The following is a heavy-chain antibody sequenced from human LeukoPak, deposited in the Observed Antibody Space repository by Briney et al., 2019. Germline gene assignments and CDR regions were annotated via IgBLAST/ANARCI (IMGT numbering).Heavy chain of an antibody. CDR1: GCTFSSYA. Sequence: SVKVSCKASGCTFSSYAISWVRQAPGQGLEGMGGIIPIFGTANYAQKFQGRVTITADESTSTAYMELSSLRSEDTAVYYCARSVDTAMAKFDYWGQGTLVTVSS. CDR3: ARSVDTAMAKFDY. CDR2: IIPIFGTA. J-gene: IGHJ4*02. V-gene: IGHV1-69*13. D-gene: IGHD5-18*01.